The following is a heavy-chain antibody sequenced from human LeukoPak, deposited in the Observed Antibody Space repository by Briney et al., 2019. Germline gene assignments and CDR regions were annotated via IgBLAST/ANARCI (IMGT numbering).Heavy chain of an antibody. Sequence: GGSLRLSCAASGFTFSSYSMNWVRQAPGKGLEWGSYISSSGSYTYYADSVRGRFTISRDNAKNSLYLQMNSLRAEDTAVYSSARDHPTRITMVRGGYYYYYYMDVWGKGTTVTAS. CDR1: GFTFSSYS. CDR2: ISSSGSYT. D-gene: IGHD3-10*01. CDR3: ARDHPTRITMVRGGYYYYYYMDV. J-gene: IGHJ6*03. V-gene: IGHV3-21*05.